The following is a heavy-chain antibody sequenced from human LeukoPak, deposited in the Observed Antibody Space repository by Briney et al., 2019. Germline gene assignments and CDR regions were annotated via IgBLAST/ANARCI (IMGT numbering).Heavy chain of an antibody. D-gene: IGHD3-22*01. CDR3: AKDPAITMIVVVHTRPFDY. CDR1: GFTFSSYG. Sequence: TGGSLRLSCAAPGFTFSSYGMHWVRQAPASGREGVAFIRHDGSNKYYADSVKGRFTISRDNSKNTLYLQMNSLRAEDTAVYYCAKDPAITMIVVVHTRPFDYWGQGTLVTVSS. CDR2: IRHDGSNK. J-gene: IGHJ4*02. V-gene: IGHV3-30*02.